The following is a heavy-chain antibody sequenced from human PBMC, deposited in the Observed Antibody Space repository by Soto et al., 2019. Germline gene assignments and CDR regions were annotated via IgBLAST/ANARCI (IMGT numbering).Heavy chain of an antibody. J-gene: IGHJ4*02. CDR3: AKGGAPEYSSSWFLDY. Sequence: GGSLRLSCAASGFTFDDYAMHWVRQAPGKGLEWVSGISWNSGSIGYADSVKGRFTISRDNAKNSLYLQMNSLRAEDTALYYCAKGGAPEYSSSWFLDYWGQGTLVTVSS. V-gene: IGHV3-9*01. CDR1: GFTFDDYA. D-gene: IGHD6-13*01. CDR2: ISWNSGSI.